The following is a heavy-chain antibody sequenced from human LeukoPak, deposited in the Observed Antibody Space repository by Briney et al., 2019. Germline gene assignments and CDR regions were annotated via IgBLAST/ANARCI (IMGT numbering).Heavy chain of an antibody. Sequence: ASVKVSCKASGYTFTSYAMNWVRQAPGQGLEWMGWINTNTGNPTYAQGFTGRFVFSLDTSVSTAYLQISSLKAEDTAVYYCARADLPYLPPVYGIDVWGQGITVTVSS. J-gene: IGHJ6*02. CDR2: INTNTGNP. V-gene: IGHV7-4-1*02. D-gene: IGHD2/OR15-2a*01. CDR3: ARADLPYLPPVYGIDV. CDR1: GYTFTSYA.